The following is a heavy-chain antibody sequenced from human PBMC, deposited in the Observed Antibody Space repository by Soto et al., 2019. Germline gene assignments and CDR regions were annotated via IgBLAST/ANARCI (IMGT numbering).Heavy chain of an antibody. V-gene: IGHV1-18*01. D-gene: IGHD3-3*01. CDR3: ERAAGHDFWSENLIAEYFQF. CDR2: ISGYDGNT. Sequence: ASAKVSCKTSGYAFTNRGINWVRQAPGQGLEWMGWISGYDGNTNYAQKFQDRVTMTTDKSTTTAYMELRSLRYDDAAVYYCERAAGHDFWSENLIAEYFQFRGKDTQATASS. J-gene: IGHJ1*01. CDR1: GYAFTNRG.